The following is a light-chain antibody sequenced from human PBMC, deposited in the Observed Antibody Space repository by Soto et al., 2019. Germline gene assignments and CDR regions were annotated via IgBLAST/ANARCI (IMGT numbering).Light chain of an antibody. Sequence: QSVLTQPPSVSGAPGQRVTISCTGSSSNIEAGYDVHWYQQLPGTAPKLLMYANTNRPSGVPDRFSGSTDGSSNSASLTISGLQTEDEADYYCQSYDSDFVVFGGGTKLTVL. J-gene: IGLJ2*01. CDR3: QSYDSDFVV. CDR2: ANT. CDR1: SSNIEAGYD. V-gene: IGLV1-40*01.